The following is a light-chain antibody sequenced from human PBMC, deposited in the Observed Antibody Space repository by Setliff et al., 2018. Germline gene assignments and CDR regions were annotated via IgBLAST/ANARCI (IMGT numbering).Light chain of an antibody. Sequence: QSVLTQPASVSASPGQSITISCTGTSSAVGGYNSVSWYQQHPGKGPRLMIYDVSKRPSGVSDRFSGSKSGNTASLTISGLQAEDEADYYCTSYTTYTTVVFGGGTKVTVL. CDR1: SSAVGGYNS. J-gene: IGLJ2*01. CDR3: TSYTTYTTVV. V-gene: IGLV2-14*03. CDR2: DVS.